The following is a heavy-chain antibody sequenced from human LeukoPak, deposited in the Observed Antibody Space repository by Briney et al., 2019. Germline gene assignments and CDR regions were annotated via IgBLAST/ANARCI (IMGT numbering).Heavy chain of an antibody. CDR1: AGTFSSCA. Sequence: SVKVSCNASAGTFSSCAISWVRQAPGQRLEWMGRIIPILGIANYAQKFQGRVTITSDKSTSTAYIELKRLTAAATDVYYSARDYSVNLTRRFDRWGQGTLVTVSS. J-gene: IGHJ5*02. V-gene: IGHV1-69*04. D-gene: IGHD5/OR15-5a*01. CDR2: IIPILGIA. CDR3: ARDYSVNLTRRFDR.